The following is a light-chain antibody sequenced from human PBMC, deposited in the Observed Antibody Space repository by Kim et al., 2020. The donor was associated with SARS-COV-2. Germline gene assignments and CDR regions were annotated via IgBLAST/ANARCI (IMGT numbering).Light chain of an antibody. CDR1: QGISNY. J-gene: IGKJ5*01. CDR2: AAS. CDR3: QQLKSYPRT. V-gene: IGKV1-9*01. Sequence: IQLTQSPSSLSASVGDRVTITCRASQGISNYLVWYQHKTGKAPKRLIYAASTLHTGVPSRFSGSGSGTDFTLTVSSLQPEDFATYYCQQLKSYPRTFGQGTRLEIK.